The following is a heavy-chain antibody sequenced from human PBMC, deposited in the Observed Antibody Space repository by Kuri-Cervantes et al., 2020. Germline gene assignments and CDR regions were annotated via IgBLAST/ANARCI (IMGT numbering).Heavy chain of an antibody. D-gene: IGHD3-22*01. V-gene: IGHV4-34*01. CDR1: GGSFSGYY. Sequence: SETLSLTCAVYGGSFSGYYWSWIRQPPGKGLEWIGEINHSGNTNYNPSLKSRVTISVDTSKNQFSLKLSSVTAADTAVYYCARRIVEYYDSSASGYNWFDPWGQGTLVTVSS. CDR3: ARRIVEYYDSSASGYNWFDP. CDR2: INHSGNT. J-gene: IGHJ5*02.